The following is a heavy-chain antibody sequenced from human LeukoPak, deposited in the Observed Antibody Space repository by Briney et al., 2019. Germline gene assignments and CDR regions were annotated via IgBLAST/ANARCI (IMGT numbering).Heavy chain of an antibody. D-gene: IGHD3-16*01. V-gene: IGHV4-39*07. CDR2: IYYSGST. J-gene: IGHJ5*02. Sequence: PSETLSLTCTVSGGSITSSYYWGWIRQPPGKGLEWIGSIYYSGSTYYNPSLKSRVTISVDTSKNQFSLKLSSVTAADTAVYYCARRRSYAYYSDRWFDPWGQGVSVIVSS. CDR1: GGSITSSYY. CDR3: ARRRSYAYYSDRWFDP.